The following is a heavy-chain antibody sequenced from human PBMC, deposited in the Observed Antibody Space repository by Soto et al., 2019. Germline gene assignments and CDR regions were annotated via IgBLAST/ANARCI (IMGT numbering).Heavy chain of an antibody. CDR2: INHSGST. Sequence: SETLSLTCAVYCGSFSGYYWSWIRQPPGKGLEWIGEINHSGSTNYNPSLKSRVTISVDTSKNQFSLKLSSVTAADTAVYYCARAGCSGGSCYPNTPFDPWGQGTLVTVSS. CDR3: ARAGCSGGSCYPNTPFDP. CDR1: CGSFSGYY. D-gene: IGHD2-15*01. J-gene: IGHJ5*02. V-gene: IGHV4-34*01.